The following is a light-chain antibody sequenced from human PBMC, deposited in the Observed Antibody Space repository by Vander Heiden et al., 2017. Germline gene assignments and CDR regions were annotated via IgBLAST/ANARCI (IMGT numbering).Light chain of an antibody. CDR3: CSYAGSNRV. CDR2: DVS. Sequence: QSALTQPRSVSGSPGQSVTISCTGTSSDVGAYNYVFWYQQHPGKAPKVMIYDVSKRPSGVPDRFSGSKSGNTASLTISGLQAEDEADYDCCSYAGSNRVFGGGTKLTVL. CDR1: SSDVGAYNY. V-gene: IGLV2-11*01. J-gene: IGLJ2*01.